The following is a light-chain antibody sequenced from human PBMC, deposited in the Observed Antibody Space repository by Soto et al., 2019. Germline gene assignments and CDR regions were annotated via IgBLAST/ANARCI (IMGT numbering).Light chain of an antibody. CDR2: EVS. Sequence: QSVLTQPASVSGSPGQSITISCTGTSSDVGGYNYVSWYQQHPGKAPKLIIFEVSYRPSGISNRFSASKSGDTASLTISGLQADDEADYHCCSYTDSRTHIFGSGTKV. CDR1: SSDVGGYNY. CDR3: CSYTDSRTHI. J-gene: IGLJ1*01. V-gene: IGLV2-14*01.